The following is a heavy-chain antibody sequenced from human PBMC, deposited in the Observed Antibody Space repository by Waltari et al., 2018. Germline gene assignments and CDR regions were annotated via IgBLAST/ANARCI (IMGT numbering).Heavy chain of an antibody. D-gene: IGHD6-13*01. CDR1: GGSISSYY. Sequence: QVQLQESGPGLVKPSETLSLTCTVSGGSISSYYWSWIRQPPGKGLEWIGYIYYRGSTNYNPALKSRVTISVDTSKNQFSLKLSSVTAADAAVYYCARYLCTRQLVRMGPCGDFDYWGQGTLVTVSS. CDR3: ARYLCTRQLVRMGPCGDFDY. V-gene: IGHV4-59*01. CDR2: IYYRGST. J-gene: IGHJ4*02.